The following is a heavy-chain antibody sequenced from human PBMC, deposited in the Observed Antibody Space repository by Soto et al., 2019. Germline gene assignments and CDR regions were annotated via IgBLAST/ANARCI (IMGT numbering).Heavy chain of an antibody. CDR3: ARDEFEGGTTSGFFAGGMDV. Sequence: GASVKVSFKASGYTFTVHYMHWVRQAPGQGLEWMGVVNPGSGTTRYAQKFQGRVTMARDTSTRTVYMELSSLRSGETAVYYCARDEFEGGTTSGFFAGGMDVWGQGTTVTVSS. V-gene: IGHV1-46*01. CDR1: GYTFTVHY. CDR2: VNPGSGTT. D-gene: IGHD1-26*01. J-gene: IGHJ6*02.